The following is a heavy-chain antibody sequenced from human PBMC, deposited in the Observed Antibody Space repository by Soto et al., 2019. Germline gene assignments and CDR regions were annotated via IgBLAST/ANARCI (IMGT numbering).Heavy chain of an antibody. D-gene: IGHD3-10*01. V-gene: IGHV1-69*12. Sequence: QVQLVQSGAEVKKPGSSVKVSCKASGGTFSSYAISWVRQAPGQGLEWMGGIIPIFGTANYAQKFQGRVTITADESKSKAYMELSSLRSEDTAVYYCARVPYYYGSGWGLDWGQGTLVTVSS. J-gene: IGHJ4*02. CDR1: GGTFSSYA. CDR3: ARVPYYYGSGWGLD. CDR2: IIPIFGTA.